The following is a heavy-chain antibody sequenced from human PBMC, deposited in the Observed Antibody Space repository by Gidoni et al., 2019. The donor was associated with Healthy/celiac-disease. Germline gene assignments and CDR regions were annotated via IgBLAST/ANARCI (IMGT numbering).Heavy chain of an antibody. CDR1: GLPFSCYA. V-gene: IGHV3-23*01. D-gene: IGHD3-16*01. CDR2: ISGSGGST. Sequence: EVQLLESGGGLVQPGGSLRLSCAASGLPFSCYAMSWVRQAPGKGLVWVAAISGSGGSTYYADSVKGRFTISRDNSKNTLYLQMNSLRAEDTAVYYCAKDHRGSRAFDIWGQGTMVTVSS. J-gene: IGHJ3*02. CDR3: AKDHRGSRAFDI.